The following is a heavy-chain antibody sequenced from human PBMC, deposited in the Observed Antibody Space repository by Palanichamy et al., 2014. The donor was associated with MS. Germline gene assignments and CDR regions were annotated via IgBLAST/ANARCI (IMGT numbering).Heavy chain of an antibody. CDR2: ISSSATTI. J-gene: IGHJ4*02. CDR3: ARESSITVFGVVRSLFDY. Sequence: EVQLVESGGGLVQPGGSLRLSCAASGSTFSDYEMNWVRQAPGKGLEWLSYISSSATTIYYADSVKGRFTVSRDNAKNSLHLQINSLRAEDTALYYCARESSITVFGVVRSLFDYWGQGTLVTVSS. V-gene: IGHV3-48*03. CDR1: GSTFSDYE. D-gene: IGHD3-3*01.